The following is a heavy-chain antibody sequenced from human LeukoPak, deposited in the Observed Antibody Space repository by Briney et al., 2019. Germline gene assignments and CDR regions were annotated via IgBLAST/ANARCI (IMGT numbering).Heavy chain of an antibody. V-gene: IGHV3-64*04. CDR3: ARDVPYYYDSSGYYSPFDC. D-gene: IGHD3-22*01. CDR1: GFTFSRYA. J-gene: IGHJ4*02. CDR2: INDNGGRT. Sequence: GGSLRLSCSASGFTFSRYAMHWVRQAPGKGLEYVSGINDNGGRTHYGDSVKGRFSISRDNSKNTVDLLMNSLRAEDTAIYYCARDVPYYYDSSGYYSPFDCWGQGTLVTVSS.